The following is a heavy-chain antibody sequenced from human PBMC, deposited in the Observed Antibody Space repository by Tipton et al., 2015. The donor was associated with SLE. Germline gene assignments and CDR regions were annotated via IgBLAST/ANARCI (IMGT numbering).Heavy chain of an antibody. CDR2: VRSKAHGGTT. J-gene: IGHJ6*03. D-gene: IGHD3-22*01. V-gene: IGHV3-49*01. CDR1: GFTFGDYA. Sequence: SLRLSCIASGFTFGDYAVSWFRQAPGKGLEWLGVVRSKAHGGTTEYTASVKGRFTISRDESNSIAYLQMNSLKTEDTAVYYCARGLPESGGCYWGDCYYYHMDLWGKGTTVAVSS. CDR3: ARGLPESGGCYWGDCYYYHMDL.